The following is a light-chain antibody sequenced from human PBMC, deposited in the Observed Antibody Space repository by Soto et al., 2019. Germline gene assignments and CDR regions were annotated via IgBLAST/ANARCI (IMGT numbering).Light chain of an antibody. V-gene: IGLV1-40*01. CDR2: GDS. CDR3: QSYDSSLSGWL. Sequence: QSVLTQPPSVSGAPGQWVTISCTGSSSNIGAGYNVHWYQQVPGTAPKLLIYGDSNRPSGVPDRFSGSKSGTSASLAITGLQAEDEADYYCQSYDSSLSGWLFGGGTKVTVL. J-gene: IGLJ3*02. CDR1: SSNIGAGYN.